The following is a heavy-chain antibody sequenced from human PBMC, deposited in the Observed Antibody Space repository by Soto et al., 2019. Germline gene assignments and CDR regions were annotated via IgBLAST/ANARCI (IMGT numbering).Heavy chain of an antibody. V-gene: IGHV4-4*09. Sequence: PSETLSLTCSVSGDSVTSHYWTWIRQSPEKGLEWIGYIYRSGSTKYNPSLKSRLTISVDTSKNQFSLKLSSVTAADTAVYYCARTLDYGHMDVWGKGTTVTVSS. D-gene: IGHD3-16*01. J-gene: IGHJ6*03. CDR1: GDSVTSHY. CDR2: IYRSGST. CDR3: ARTLDYGHMDV.